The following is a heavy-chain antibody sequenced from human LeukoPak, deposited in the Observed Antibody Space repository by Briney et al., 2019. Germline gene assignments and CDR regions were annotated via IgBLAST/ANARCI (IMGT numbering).Heavy chain of an antibody. V-gene: IGHV3-33*01. D-gene: IGHD1-26*01. CDR2: IWFDGSNK. CDR1: GFTFSSYA. CDR3: APDLASGSYVP. Sequence: GGSQRLSCEASGFTFSSYAMHWVRQAPGKGLEWVAVIWFDGSNKYYADSVKGRFTISRDNAKNSLYLEMNSLRDEDTAVYYCAPDLASGSYVPWGQGTLVTVSS. J-gene: IGHJ5*02.